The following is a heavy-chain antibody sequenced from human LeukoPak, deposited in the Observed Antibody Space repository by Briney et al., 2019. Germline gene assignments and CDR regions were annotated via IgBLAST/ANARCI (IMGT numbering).Heavy chain of an antibody. V-gene: IGHV4-39*01. D-gene: IGHD6-13*01. CDR2: IYYSGST. CDR1: GGSISSSSYY. Sequence: PSETLSLTCTVSGGSISSSSYYWGWIRQPPGKGLEWIGSIYYSGSTYYNPSLKSRVTISVDTSKNQFSLKLSSVTAADTAVYYCARHQAACFWYWGQGTLVTVSS. CDR3: ARHQAACFWY. J-gene: IGHJ4*02.